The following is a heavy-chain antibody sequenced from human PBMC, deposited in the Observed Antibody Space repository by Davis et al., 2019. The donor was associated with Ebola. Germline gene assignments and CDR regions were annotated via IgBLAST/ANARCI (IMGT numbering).Heavy chain of an antibody. J-gene: IGHJ4*02. Sequence: MPSETLSLTCTVSGGSISGSSDYWGWIRQPPGKGLEWIGNIYHSGSTYYNPSLKSRVTISVDTSKNQFSLKLSSVTAADTAVYYCARHALPFDYWGQGTLVTVSS. D-gene: IGHD2-2*01. V-gene: IGHV4-39*01. CDR2: IYHSGST. CDR3: ARHALPFDY. CDR1: GGSISGSSDY.